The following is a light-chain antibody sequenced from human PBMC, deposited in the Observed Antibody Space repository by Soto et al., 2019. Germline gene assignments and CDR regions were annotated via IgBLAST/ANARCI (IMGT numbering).Light chain of an antibody. J-gene: IGKJ5*01. CDR2: DAS. CDR1: QSVRIY. V-gene: IGKV3-11*01. CDR3: QQRYIWPPIT. Sequence: EIVLTQSPATLSLSPGERATLSCRASQSVRIYLAWYQQKPGQAPRLLIYDASNRATGIPARFSGSGSGTDFTLTINSLEPEDFAVYYCQQRYIWPPITFGQGTRLEIK.